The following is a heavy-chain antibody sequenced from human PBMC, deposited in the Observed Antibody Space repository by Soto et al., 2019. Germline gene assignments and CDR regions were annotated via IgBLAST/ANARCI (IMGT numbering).Heavy chain of an antibody. CDR2: FDPEDGET. D-gene: IGHD3-22*01. CDR3: ATVTYYYDSSGYYDFDY. V-gene: IGHV1-24*01. CDR1: GHTLTELS. J-gene: IGHJ4*02. Sequence: ASVKVSCKVSGHTLTELSIHWGRLAPGKGLEWMGGFDPEDGETIYAQKFQGRVTMTEDTSTDTAYMELSSLRSEDTAVYYCATVTYYYDSSGYYDFDYWGQGTLVTVSS.